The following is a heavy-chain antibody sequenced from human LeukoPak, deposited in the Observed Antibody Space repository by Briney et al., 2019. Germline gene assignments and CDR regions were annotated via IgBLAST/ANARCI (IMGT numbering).Heavy chain of an antibody. CDR1: GGSFSGYY. CDR2: INHSGST. CDR3: ARGRITMVRGVIPNLDY. Sequence: SETLSLTCAVYGGSFSGYYWSWIRQPPGKGLEWIGEINHSGSTNYNPSLKSRVTISVDTSKNQFSLKLSSVTAADTAVYYCARGRITMVRGVIPNLDYWGQGTLVTVSS. D-gene: IGHD3-10*01. V-gene: IGHV4-34*01. J-gene: IGHJ4*02.